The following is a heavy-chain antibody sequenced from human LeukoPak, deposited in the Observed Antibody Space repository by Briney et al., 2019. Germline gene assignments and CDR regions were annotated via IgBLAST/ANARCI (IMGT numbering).Heavy chain of an antibody. V-gene: IGHV4-61*09. Sequence: SETLSLTCTVPGGSISSGSYYWSWIRQPAGKGLEWIGHIYTTGSTNYNPSLKSRVTISVDTSKTQFSLKLSSVTAADTAVYYCARGGVIWFGDYVRSYYYYYYMDVWGKGTTVTVSS. CDR2: IYTTGST. CDR1: GGSISSGSYY. CDR3: ARGGVIWFGDYVRSYYYYYYMDV. D-gene: IGHD3-10*01. J-gene: IGHJ6*03.